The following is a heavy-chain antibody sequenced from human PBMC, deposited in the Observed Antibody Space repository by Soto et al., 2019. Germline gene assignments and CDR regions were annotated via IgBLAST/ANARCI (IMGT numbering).Heavy chain of an antibody. CDR3: ARVGHITNYGMAF. J-gene: IGHJ6*02. V-gene: IGHV1-69*01. CDR1: GGTFSSYP. CDR2: IIPFFGTS. D-gene: IGHD1-26*01. Sequence: QVQLVQSGAEVKKPGSSVKVSCEASGGTFSSYPINWVRQAPGQGLEWMGGIIPFFGTSNYAQKFQGRVTITADDSTSTAYMELRSLRSEDTAVYYCARVGHITNYGMAFWGQGTTVTVSS.